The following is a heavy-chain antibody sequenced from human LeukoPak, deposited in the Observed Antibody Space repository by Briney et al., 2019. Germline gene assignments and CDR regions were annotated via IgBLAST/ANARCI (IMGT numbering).Heavy chain of an antibody. J-gene: IGHJ4*02. D-gene: IGHD5-18*01. V-gene: IGHV3-30*04. Sequence: PGRSLRLSCAASGFTFSSYAMHWVRQAPGKGLEWVTVISYDGSNKYYADSMKGRFTISRDNSKNTLYLQMNSLRPEDTAVYYCARGQRRHTDMAPSFDYWGQGTLVTASS. CDR3: ARGQRRHTDMAPSFDY. CDR1: GFTFSSYA. CDR2: ISYDGSNK.